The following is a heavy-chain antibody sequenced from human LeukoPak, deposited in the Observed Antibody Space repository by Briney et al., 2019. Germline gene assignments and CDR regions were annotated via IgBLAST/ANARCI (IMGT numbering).Heavy chain of an antibody. CDR1: GFTVSSNH. D-gene: IGHD1-1*01. J-gene: IGHJ4*02. CDR3: ARGPAGYN. CDR2: IYSGGST. Sequence: SGGSLRLSCAASGFTVSSNHMSWVRHAPGKGLEWVPVIYSGGSTDYADSVKGRFTISRDNSKNTLYLQMNSLRAEDTAVYHCARGPAGYNWGQGTLVTVSS. V-gene: IGHV3-53*01.